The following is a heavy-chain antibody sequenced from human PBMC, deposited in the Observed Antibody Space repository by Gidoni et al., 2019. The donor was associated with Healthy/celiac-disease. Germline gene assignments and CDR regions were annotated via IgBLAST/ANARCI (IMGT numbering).Heavy chain of an antibody. V-gene: IGHV3-23*01. J-gene: IGHJ4*02. Sequence: EVQLLESGGGLVQPGGSLRLSCSASGFTFSSYAMSWVRQAPGKGLEWVSAISGSGGSTYYADSVKGRFTISRDNSKNTLYLQMNSLRAEDTAVYYCAKASIVATLYFDYWGQGTLVTVSS. D-gene: IGHD5-12*01. CDR1: GFTFSSYA. CDR2: ISGSGGST. CDR3: AKASIVATLYFDY.